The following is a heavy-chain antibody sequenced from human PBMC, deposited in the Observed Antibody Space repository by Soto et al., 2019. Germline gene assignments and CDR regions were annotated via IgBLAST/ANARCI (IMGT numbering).Heavy chain of an antibody. CDR3: ALLAAAGTGIDY. J-gene: IGHJ4*02. CDR1: GFTFSSYS. D-gene: IGHD6-13*01. Sequence: GGSLRLSCAASGFTFSSYSMNWVRQAPGKGLEWVSSISSSSSYIYYADSVKGRFTISRDNAKNSLYLQMNSLRAEDTAVYYCALLAAAGTGIDYWGQGTLVTVSS. V-gene: IGHV3-21*01. CDR2: ISSSSSYI.